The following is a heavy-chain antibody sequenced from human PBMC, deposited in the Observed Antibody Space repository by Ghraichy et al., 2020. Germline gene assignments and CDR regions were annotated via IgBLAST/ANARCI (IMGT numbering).Heavy chain of an antibody. J-gene: IGHJ4*02. CDR2: ISGSGGST. V-gene: IGHV3-23*01. CDR1: GFTFSSYA. CDR3: AKDPTRYSSGWETLPSDY. Sequence: GGSLRLSCAASGFTFSSYAMSWVRQAPGKGLEWVSAISGSGGSTYYADSVKGRFTISRDNSKNTLYLQMNSLRAEDTAVYYCAKDPTRYSSGWETLPSDYWGQGTLVTVSS. D-gene: IGHD6-19*01.